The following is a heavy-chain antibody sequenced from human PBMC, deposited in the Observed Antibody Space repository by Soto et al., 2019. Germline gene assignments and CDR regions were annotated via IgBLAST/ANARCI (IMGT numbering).Heavy chain of an antibody. D-gene: IGHD3-10*01. Sequence: SETLSLTCTVSRGSVSGGSYYWGYIRQPPGKGPEWIGSINHSGTTYYNPSLKSRVTISVDTSKNQFSLKLSSVTAADTAVYHCARAGGSGRTFVYWSQGTLVTVSS. J-gene: IGHJ4*02. CDR1: RGSVSGGSYY. CDR3: ARAGGSGRTFVY. V-gene: IGHV4-39*07. CDR2: INHSGTT.